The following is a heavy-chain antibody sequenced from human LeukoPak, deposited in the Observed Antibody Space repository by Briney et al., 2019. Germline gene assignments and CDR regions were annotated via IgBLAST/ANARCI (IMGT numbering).Heavy chain of an antibody. Sequence: SETLSLTCAVYGGSFSGYYWSWIRQPPGKGLEWIGEINHSGSTNYNPSLKSRVTISVDMSKNQLSLRLSSVTAADTAVYYCARGRVLLWFGERNWFDPWGQGTLVTVSS. CDR2: INHSGST. J-gene: IGHJ5*02. CDR3: ARGRVLLWFGERNWFDP. CDR1: GGSFSGYY. D-gene: IGHD3-10*01. V-gene: IGHV4-34*01.